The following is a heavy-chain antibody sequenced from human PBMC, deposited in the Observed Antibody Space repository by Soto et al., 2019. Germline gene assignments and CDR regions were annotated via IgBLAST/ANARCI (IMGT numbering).Heavy chain of an antibody. CDR2: ISPYSGNK. Sequence: ASLKVSCKASGYTFTTYDLSWVRQAPGQGLEWTGCISPYSGNKKYAQKLQGRVTMNPETSTNTDYVELRSMRSDDTAVYYCARERSGYSHTFYXWGQGTLVTVSX. CDR3: ARERSGYSHTFYX. J-gene: IGHJ5*02. V-gene: IGHV1-18*01. D-gene: IGHD4-4*01. CDR1: GYTFTTYD.